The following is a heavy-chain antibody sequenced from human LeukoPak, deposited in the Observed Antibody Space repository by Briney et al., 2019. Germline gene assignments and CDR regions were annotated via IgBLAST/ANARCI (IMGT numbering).Heavy chain of an antibody. Sequence: GESLKISCKGSGYSFTSYWIGWVRQMPGKGLEWMGIIYPGDSDTRYSPSFQGQVTISADKSISTAYLQWSSLKASDTAMYYCARHVRSGHYDFWSGYYRDNWFDPWGQGTLVTVSS. CDR3: ARHVRSGHYDFWSGYYRDNWFDP. V-gene: IGHV5-51*01. J-gene: IGHJ5*02. CDR2: IYPGDSDT. CDR1: GYSFTSYW. D-gene: IGHD3-3*01.